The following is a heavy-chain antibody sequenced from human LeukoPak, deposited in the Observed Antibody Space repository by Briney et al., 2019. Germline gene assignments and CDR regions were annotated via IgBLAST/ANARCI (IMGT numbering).Heavy chain of an antibody. CDR1: GFTFSSYA. CDR2: ISYDGSNK. D-gene: IGHD2-2*02. CDR3: AREGYCSSTSCYMERGAFDI. Sequence: PGGSLRLSCAASGFTFSSYAMHWVRQAPGKGLEWVAVISYDGSNKYYADSVKGRFTISRDNSKNTLYLQMGSLRAEDMAVYYCAREGYCSSTSCYMERGAFDIWGQGTMVTVSS. J-gene: IGHJ3*02. V-gene: IGHV3-30*14.